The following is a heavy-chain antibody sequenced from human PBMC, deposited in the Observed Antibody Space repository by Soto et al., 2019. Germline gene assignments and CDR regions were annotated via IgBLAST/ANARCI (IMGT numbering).Heavy chain of an antibody. D-gene: IGHD1-1*01. Sequence: QVQLQQWGAGLLKSSATLSLTCAVYGGSFSGYYWTRIRHPPGTGLEWIGEFSHSGSTHYNPSLKSLVTISVDSTKNQFSQKLTSVTAAATAVYYCARDKITGLFDYWGQGTLVTVSS. CDR3: ARDKITGLFDY. J-gene: IGHJ4*02. CDR2: FSHSGST. V-gene: IGHV4-34*01. CDR1: GGSFSGYY.